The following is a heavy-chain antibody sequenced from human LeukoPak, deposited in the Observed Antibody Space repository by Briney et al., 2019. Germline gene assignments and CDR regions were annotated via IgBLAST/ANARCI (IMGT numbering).Heavy chain of an antibody. J-gene: IGHJ4*02. CDR3: ASVRPTAYRIDS. CDR2: IYYSGST. CDR1: GGSISNGDYY. Sequence: PSETLSLTCTVSGGSISNGDYYWSWIRQPPGKGLEWIGNIYYSGSTYYNPSLKSRLTISVDTSKNQFSLKLDSVTAADTAVYYCASVRPTAYRIDSWGQGTLVTVSS. D-gene: IGHD3-16*01. V-gene: IGHV4-30-4*01.